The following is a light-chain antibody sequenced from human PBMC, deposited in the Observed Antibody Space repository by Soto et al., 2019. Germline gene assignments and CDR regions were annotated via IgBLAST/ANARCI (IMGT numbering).Light chain of an antibody. V-gene: IGKV1-5*03. CDR2: KAS. Sequence: DIQMTQSPSTLSGSVGARVTITCRASQTISSWLAWYQQKPGKAPKLLIYKASTLKSGVPPRFSGSGSGTDFTLTINSLQPEDFGTYYCQQNYNITITFGPGTRLEIK. J-gene: IGKJ5*01. CDR3: QQNYNITIT. CDR1: QTISSW.